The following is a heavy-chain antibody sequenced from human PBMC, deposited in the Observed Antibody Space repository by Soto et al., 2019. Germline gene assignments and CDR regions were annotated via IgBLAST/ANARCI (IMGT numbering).Heavy chain of an antibody. J-gene: IGHJ6*03. CDR3: ARRSYYGSGSYSYYYYYYMDV. CDR1: GGSFSGYY. Sequence: QVQLQQWGAGLLKPSETLSLTCAVYGGSFSGYYWSWIRQPPGKGLEWIGEINHSGSTNYNPSLKSAVNISVDTSKNQFSLTLSSVTAADTAVYSCARRSYYGSGSYSYYYYYYMDVWGKGTTVTVSS. CDR2: INHSGST. D-gene: IGHD3-10*01. V-gene: IGHV4-34*01.